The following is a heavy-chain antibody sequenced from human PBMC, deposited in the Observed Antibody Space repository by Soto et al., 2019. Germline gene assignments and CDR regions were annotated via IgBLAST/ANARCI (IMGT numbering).Heavy chain of an antibody. CDR1: GGSVSSDGHY. CDR3: ARELLGGSGSYWFDP. CDR2: IYYTGRT. J-gene: IGHJ5*02. D-gene: IGHD3-10*01. Sequence: SETLSLTGTVSGGSVSSDGHYWSWIRQHPGKGLEWIANIYYTGRTDYNPSLKSRVTISEDTSKNQFSLKLSSVTAADTAVYYCARELLGGSGSYWFDPWGHGTLVTGSS. V-gene: IGHV4-31*03.